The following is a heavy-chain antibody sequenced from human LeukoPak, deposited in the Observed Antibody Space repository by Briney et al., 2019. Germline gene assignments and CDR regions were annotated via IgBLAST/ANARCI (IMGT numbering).Heavy chain of an antibody. J-gene: IGHJ6*02. V-gene: IGHV4-31*03. CDR3: ARDKGTIFGGVKNYGMDV. D-gene: IGHD3-3*01. CDR2: IYYSGST. Sequence: PSQTLSLTCTVSGGSISSGGYYWSWIRQHPGKGLEWIGYIYYSGSTYYNPSLKSRVTISVDTSKNQFSLKLSSVTAADTAVYYCARDKGTIFGGVKNYGMDVWGQGTTVTVSS. CDR1: GGSISSGGYY.